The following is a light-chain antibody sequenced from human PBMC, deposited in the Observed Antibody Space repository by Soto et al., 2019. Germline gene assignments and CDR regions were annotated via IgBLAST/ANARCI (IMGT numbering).Light chain of an antibody. J-gene: IGLJ2*01. V-gene: IGLV2-8*01. Sequence: QSVLTQPPSASGSPGQSVTISCTGTSSDVGGYNYVSWYQQHPGKAPKLMIYEVSKRPSGVPDRFSGSKSGNTASLTVSGRQAEDEADYYCSSYAGSNVVFGGGTKVTVL. CDR2: EVS. CDR3: SSYAGSNVV. CDR1: SSDVGGYNY.